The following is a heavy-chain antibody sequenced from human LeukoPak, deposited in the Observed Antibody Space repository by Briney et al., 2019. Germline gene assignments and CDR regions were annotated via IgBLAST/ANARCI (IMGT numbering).Heavy chain of an antibody. V-gene: IGHV3-7*03. D-gene: IGHD1-26*01. CDR3: AKDPLGGGSSLINWFDS. J-gene: IGHJ5*01. CDR2: INEDGSEK. Sequence: PGGSPRLSCAASGFTFTSYWMSWVRQAPGKGLEWVANINEDGSEKDYVDSVKGRFTISRDNARQLLYLEMTSLRVEDTALYYCAKDPLGGGSSLINWFDSWGQGVWVTVSS. CDR1: GFTFTSYW.